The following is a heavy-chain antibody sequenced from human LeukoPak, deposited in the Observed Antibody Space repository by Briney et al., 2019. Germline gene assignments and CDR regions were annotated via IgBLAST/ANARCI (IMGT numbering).Heavy chain of an antibody. CDR3: AKDRGDGYYGMDV. D-gene: IGHD2-21*02. CDR2: ISYDGSNK. J-gene: IGHJ6*02. CDR1: GFTFSSYG. Sequence: PGGSLRLSCAASGFTFSSYGMHWVRQAPGKGLEWVAVISYDGSNKYYADSVKGRFTISRDNSKNTLYLQMNSLRAEDTAVYYCAKDRGDGYYGMDVWGQGTTVTVSS. V-gene: IGHV3-30*18.